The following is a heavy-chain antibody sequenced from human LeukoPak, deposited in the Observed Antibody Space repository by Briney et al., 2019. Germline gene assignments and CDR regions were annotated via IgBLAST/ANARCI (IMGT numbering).Heavy chain of an antibody. CDR1: GFTFASYA. J-gene: IGHJ4*02. CDR2: IFGDGETT. Sequence: SGGSLRLSCTASGFTFASYAMHWVRQAPGKGLEYVSLIFGDGETTHYADSVKGRFTISSDNSKNSLYLQMNNLRSDDTAFYYCAQDWWGSYLSWGRGTLVTVSS. CDR3: AQDWWGSYLS. D-gene: IGHD1-26*01. V-gene: IGHV3-43*02.